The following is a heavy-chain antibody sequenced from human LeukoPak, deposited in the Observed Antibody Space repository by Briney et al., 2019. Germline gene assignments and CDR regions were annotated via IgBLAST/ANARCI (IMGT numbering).Heavy chain of an antibody. Sequence: PGGSLRLSCAASGFTFSSYAMHWVRQAPGKGLEYVSAISSNGGSTYYANSVKGRFTISRDNSKNTLYLQMGSLRAEDMAVYYCARASGANHLGAFDIWGQGTMVTVSS. J-gene: IGHJ3*02. CDR3: ARASGANHLGAFDI. V-gene: IGHV3-64*01. D-gene: IGHD1-14*01. CDR1: GFTFSSYA. CDR2: ISSNGGST.